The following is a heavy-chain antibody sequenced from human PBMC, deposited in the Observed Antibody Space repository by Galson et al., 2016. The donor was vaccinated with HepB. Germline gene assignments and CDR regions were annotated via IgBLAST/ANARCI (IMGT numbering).Heavy chain of an antibody. CDR1: GFTFRYYS. D-gene: IGHD6-19*01. CDR2: IDTSATYI. J-gene: IGHJ4*02. CDR3: ARSYSSGPFDN. V-gene: IGHV3-21*01. Sequence: SLRLSCAASGFTFRYYSMNWVRQAPGKGLEWVSSIDTSATYIYYSDSVKGRFTISRDNAKNSLSLQLSSLRAEDTAMYYCARSYSSGPFDNWGQGTLVTVSS.